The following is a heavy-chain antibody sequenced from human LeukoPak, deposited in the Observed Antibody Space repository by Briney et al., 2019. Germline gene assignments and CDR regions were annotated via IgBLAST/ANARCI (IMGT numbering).Heavy chain of an antibody. CDR3: ARGTGYSVFDM. CDR1: GFSFSDNY. CDR2: ISNSGSYT. D-gene: IGHD1-26*01. V-gene: IGHV3-11*06. Sequence: SGGSLRLSCAASGFSFSDNYMSWIRQAPGKGLEWVSYISNSGSYTNYPDSVKGRFTISRDNAKNSLHLQMNSLRAEDTAVYYCARGTGYSVFDMWGQGTMVTVSS. J-gene: IGHJ3*02.